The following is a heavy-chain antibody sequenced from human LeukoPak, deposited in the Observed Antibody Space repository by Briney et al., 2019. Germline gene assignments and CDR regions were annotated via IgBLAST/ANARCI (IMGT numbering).Heavy chain of an antibody. D-gene: IGHD3-9*01. CDR2: TYYRSKWYN. CDR3: ARDRNPSISHYDILTGYAY. CDR1: GDSVSSNSAA. J-gene: IGHJ4*02. V-gene: IGHV6-1*01. Sequence: SQTLSLTCAISGDSVSSNSAAWNWIRQSPSRGLEWLGRTYYRSKWYNDYAVSVKSRITINPDTSKNQFSLQLNSVTPEDTAVYYCARDRNPSISHYDILTGYAYWGQGTLVTVSS.